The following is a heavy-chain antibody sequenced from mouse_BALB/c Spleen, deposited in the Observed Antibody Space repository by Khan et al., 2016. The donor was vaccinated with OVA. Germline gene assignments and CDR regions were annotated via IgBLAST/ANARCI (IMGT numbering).Heavy chain of an antibody. CDR3: ARMDGNSLFGYFDV. Sequence: QVTRKESGPGILQPSQTPSRTGSFSGFSLSTSGMGVGWIRKPSGKGREWLTNIWREDVKRFNQPRKSGLTIPKDTSASQVFLKIASVDSADTATYYCARMDGNSLFGYFDVWGAGTSVTVSS. J-gene: IGHJ1*01. D-gene: IGHD1-1*01. CDR2: IWREDVK. V-gene: IGHV8-8*01. CDR1: GFSLSTSGMG.